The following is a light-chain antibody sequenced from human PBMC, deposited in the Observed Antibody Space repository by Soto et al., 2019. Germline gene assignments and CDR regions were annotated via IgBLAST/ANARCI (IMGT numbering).Light chain of an antibody. V-gene: IGKV3D-20*02. J-gene: IGKJ5*01. CDR1: QSVSSSY. CDR2: DAS. Sequence: VFTQSQGTLALSPCRCRTLSYSASQSVSSSYLAWYQQKPGQAPRLLIYDASNRATGIPARFSGSGSGTDFTITISSLEPEDFAVYYCQPPSNWPAITFGQGTRL. CDR3: QPPSNWPAIT.